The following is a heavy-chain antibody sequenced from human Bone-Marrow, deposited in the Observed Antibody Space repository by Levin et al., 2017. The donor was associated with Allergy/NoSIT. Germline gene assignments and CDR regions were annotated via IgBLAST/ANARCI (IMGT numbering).Heavy chain of an antibody. V-gene: IGHV3-30-3*01. CDR3: ARACSGGSCYRYFQH. D-gene: IGHD2-15*01. CDR2: ISYDGSNK. CDR1: GFTFSSYA. Sequence: GESLKISCAASGFTFSSYAMHWVRQAPGKGLEWVAVISYDGSNKYYADSVKGRFTISRDNSKNTLYLQMNSLRAEDTAVYYCARACSGGSCYRYFQHWGQGTLVTVSS. J-gene: IGHJ1*01.